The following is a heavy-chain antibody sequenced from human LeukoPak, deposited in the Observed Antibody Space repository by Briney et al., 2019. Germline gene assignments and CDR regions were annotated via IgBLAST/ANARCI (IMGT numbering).Heavy chain of an antibody. CDR2: IYSGGST. CDR1: GFTVSSNY. J-gene: IGHJ5*02. Sequence: GGSLRLSCAAPGFTVSSNYMSWVRQAPGKGLEWVSVIYSGGSTYYADSVKGRFAISRDNSKNTLYLQMNSLRAEDTAVYYCARSSSLIQLQWFDPWGQGTLVTVSS. CDR3: ARSSSLIQLQWFDP. D-gene: IGHD5-18*01. V-gene: IGHV3-53*01.